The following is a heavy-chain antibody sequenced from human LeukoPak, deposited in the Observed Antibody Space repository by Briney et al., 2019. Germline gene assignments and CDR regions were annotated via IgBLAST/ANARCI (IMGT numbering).Heavy chain of an antibody. CDR3: AKCDYGDYYYYMDV. J-gene: IGHJ6*03. D-gene: IGHD4-17*01. CDR1: GFTFSSYA. Sequence: GGSLRLSCAASGFTFSSYAMNWVRQAPGKGLEWVSAISGSAGSTYYADSVKGRFTISRDNSKNTLYLQMHSLRAEDTAVYYCAKCDYGDYYYYMDVWGKGTTVTVSS. V-gene: IGHV3-23*01. CDR2: ISGSAGST.